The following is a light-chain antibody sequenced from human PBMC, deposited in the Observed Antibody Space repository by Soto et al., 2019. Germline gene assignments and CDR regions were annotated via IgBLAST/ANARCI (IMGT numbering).Light chain of an antibody. Sequence: SVLTQPPSVSGAPGQRVTISCTGSSSNIGAGYDVHWYQQLPGTAPKLLIYGNSNRPSGVPDRFSGSKSGTSASLAITGLQAEDAADYYCQSYDSSLSVVFGGGTKLTVL. V-gene: IGLV1-40*01. CDR3: QSYDSSLSVV. J-gene: IGLJ2*01. CDR2: GNS. CDR1: SSNIGAGYD.